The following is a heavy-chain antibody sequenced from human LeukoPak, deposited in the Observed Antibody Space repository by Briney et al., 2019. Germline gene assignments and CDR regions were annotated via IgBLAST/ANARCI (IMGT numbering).Heavy chain of an antibody. CDR1: GYRFTSYW. J-gene: IGHJ5*02. Sequence: GESLKISCKGSGYRFTSYWIGWVRPMPGKGLEWMGIIYPGDSDTRYSPSFQGQVTISADKSISTAYLQWSSLKASDTAMYYCARLSGYCSGGSCPNWFDPWGQGTLVTVSS. CDR2: IYPGDSDT. CDR3: ARLSGYCSGGSCPNWFDP. V-gene: IGHV5-51*01. D-gene: IGHD2-15*01.